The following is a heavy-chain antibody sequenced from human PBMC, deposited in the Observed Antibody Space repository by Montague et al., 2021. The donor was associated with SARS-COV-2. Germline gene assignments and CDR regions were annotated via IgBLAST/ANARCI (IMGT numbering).Heavy chain of an antibody. CDR2: TCYRSEWYV. D-gene: IGHD1-26*01. Sequence: CAISGDSVSSNNAAWNWVRQSPSRGLEWLGRTCYRSEWYVDYAISLRGRITINPDTSKNQFSLQLDSVTLDDTAVYYCARYSYSGTYFGLNDAFDIWGQGTLVTVSS. V-gene: IGHV6-1*01. CDR3: ARYSYSGTYFGLNDAFDI. CDR1: GDSVSSNNAA. J-gene: IGHJ3*02.